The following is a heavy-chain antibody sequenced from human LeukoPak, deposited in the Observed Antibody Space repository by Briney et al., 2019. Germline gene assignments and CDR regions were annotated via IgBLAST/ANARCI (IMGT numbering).Heavy chain of an antibody. CDR1: GGSISSYY. Sequence: SETLSLTCTVSGGSISSYYWSWIRQPPGKGLEWIGYIYYSGSTNYNPSLKSRVTISVDTSKNQFSLKLSSVTAADTAVYYCAKVGASGYTYYFDYWGQGTLVTVSS. D-gene: IGHD3-10*01. CDR2: IYYSGST. CDR3: AKVGASGYTYYFDY. J-gene: IGHJ4*02. V-gene: IGHV4-59*01.